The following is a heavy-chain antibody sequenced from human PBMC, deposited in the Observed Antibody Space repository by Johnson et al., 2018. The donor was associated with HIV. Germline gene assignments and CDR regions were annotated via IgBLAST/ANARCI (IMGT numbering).Heavy chain of an antibody. V-gene: IGHV3-30*03. J-gene: IGHJ3*01. CDR1: GFTVSSYG. Sequence: QVQLVESGGGLVQPGGSLRLSCAASGFTVSSYGMHWVRQAPGKGLEWVAVISYDGSNKYYADSVKGRFTISRDNSTNTLYLQMNSLRAEDTAVYYCARDHDGLWGQGTMVTVSS. CDR3: ARDHDGL. D-gene: IGHD3-3*01. CDR2: ISYDGSNK.